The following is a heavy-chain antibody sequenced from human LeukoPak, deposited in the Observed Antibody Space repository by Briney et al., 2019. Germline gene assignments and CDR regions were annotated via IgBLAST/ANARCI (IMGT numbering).Heavy chain of an antibody. J-gene: IGHJ5*02. V-gene: IGHV4-34*01. CDR3: ARGVRRAVRGVPRNWFDP. D-gene: IGHD3-10*01. CDR2: INHSRST. CDR1: GGPFSGYN. Sequence: KPSETLSFTCAGYGGPFSGYNWSWIRQPPGKALQGIGEINHSRSTNYNPSHKSRVTISVDTSKSQFSLKLSSVTAAVTAVYYCARGVRRAVRGVPRNWFDPWGQGTLVTVSS.